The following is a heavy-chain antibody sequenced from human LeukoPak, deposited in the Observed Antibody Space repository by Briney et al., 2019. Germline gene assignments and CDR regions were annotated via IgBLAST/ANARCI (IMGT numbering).Heavy chain of an antibody. CDR2: ISGSGGST. CDR3: AKDRVNGFFDY. CDR1: GFTFSSYG. J-gene: IGHJ4*02. V-gene: IGHV3-23*01. D-gene: IGHD2-8*01. Sequence: GGSLRLSCAASGFTFSSYGMSWVRQAPGKGLEWVSAISGSGGSTYYADSVKGRFTISRDNSNNTLYLQMNSLRAEDTAVYYCAKDRVNGFFDYWGQGTLATVSS.